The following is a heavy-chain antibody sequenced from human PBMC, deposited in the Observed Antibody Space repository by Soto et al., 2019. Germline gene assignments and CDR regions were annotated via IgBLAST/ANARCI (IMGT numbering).Heavy chain of an antibody. CDR1: GFTFNSNW. CDR2: IKPDGSQK. Sequence: GGSLRLSCGASGFTFNSNWMSWVRQAPGKGLEWVANIKPDGSQKWYVDSVKGRFAISRDNTKNSLFLEMNNLRAEDTAVYYCARGDYDDSSGPFSDAFDIWGQGTMVTVSS. CDR3: ARGDYDDSSGPFSDAFDI. J-gene: IGHJ3*02. V-gene: IGHV3-7*04. D-gene: IGHD3-22*01.